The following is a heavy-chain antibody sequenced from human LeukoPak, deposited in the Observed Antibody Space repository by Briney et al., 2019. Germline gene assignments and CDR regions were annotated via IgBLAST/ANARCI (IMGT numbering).Heavy chain of an antibody. V-gene: IGHV3-11*04. J-gene: IGHJ3*02. CDR1: GFTFSDYY. D-gene: IGHD3-9*01. Sequence: AGSLRLSCAASGFTFSDYYMTWIRQGPEKGLEWVSYITPSGGTIYYADSSRGRITNSRDNTKRSLYLQMNTLRAEDTAVYYCVTTQQRFDTCSYKYVPEDAFDIWGQGTMVTVSS. CDR2: ITPSGGTI. CDR3: VTTQQRFDTCSYKYVPEDAFDI.